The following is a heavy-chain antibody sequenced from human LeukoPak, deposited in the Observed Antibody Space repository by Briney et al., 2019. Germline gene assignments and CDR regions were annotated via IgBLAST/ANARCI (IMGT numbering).Heavy chain of an antibody. V-gene: IGHV1-24*01. Sequence: ASVKVSCKVSGYTLSDFSMHWVRQAPGKGLEWMGGFDPEDGETIYAQKFQGRVTMTKDTSTDTAYMELSSLRSEDTAVYYCATGSNYRPDYWGQGPLVTVSS. CDR2: FDPEDGET. CDR1: GYTLSDFS. CDR3: ATGSNYRPDY. J-gene: IGHJ4*02. D-gene: IGHD4-11*01.